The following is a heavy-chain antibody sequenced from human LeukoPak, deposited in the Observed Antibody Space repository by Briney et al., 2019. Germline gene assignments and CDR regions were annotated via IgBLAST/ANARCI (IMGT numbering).Heavy chain of an antibody. V-gene: IGHV3-30-3*01. J-gene: IGHJ4*02. CDR3: ARVSEYSSSWAIDY. CDR2: ISYDGSNK. D-gene: IGHD6-13*01. CDR1: GFTFSTYA. Sequence: PGGSLRLSCAASGFTFSTYAMHWVRQAPGKGLEWVAVISYDGSNKYYADSVKGRFTISRDNSKNTLYLQMNSLRAEDTAVYYCARVSEYSSSWAIDYWGQGTLVTVSS.